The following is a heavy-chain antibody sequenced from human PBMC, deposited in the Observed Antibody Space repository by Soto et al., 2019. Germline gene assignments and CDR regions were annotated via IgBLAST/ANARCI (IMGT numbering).Heavy chain of an antibody. J-gene: IGHJ4*02. D-gene: IGHD1-20*01. CDR2: IYYSGST. CDR1: GGSVSSGSYY. Sequence: PSETLSLTCTVSGGSVSSGSYYWSWIRQPPGKGLEWIGYIYYSGSTNYNPSLKSRVTISVDTSKNQFSLKLSSVTAADTAVYYCARVVTGRVRGGLDYWGQGTLVTVSS. CDR3: ARVVTGRVRGGLDY. V-gene: IGHV4-61*01.